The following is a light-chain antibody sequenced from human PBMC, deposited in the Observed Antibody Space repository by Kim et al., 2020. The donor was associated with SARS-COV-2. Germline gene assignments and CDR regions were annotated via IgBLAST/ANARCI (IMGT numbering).Light chain of an antibody. CDR3: QSYDSSLSAWV. Sequence: QRVTISGTGSSSNIGAGYDVHWYQHLPGTAPKLLIYGNSNRPSGVPDRFSGSKSGTSASLAITGLQAEDEADFYCQSYDSSLSAWVFGGGTQLTVL. CDR1: SSNIGAGYD. J-gene: IGLJ3*02. V-gene: IGLV1-40*01. CDR2: GNS.